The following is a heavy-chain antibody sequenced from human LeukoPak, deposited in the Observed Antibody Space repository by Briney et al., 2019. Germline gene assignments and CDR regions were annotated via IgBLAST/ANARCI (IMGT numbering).Heavy chain of an antibody. CDR2: ISWNSGNI. CDR1: GFTFDDYA. Sequence: HTGGSLRLSCAGSGFTFDDYAMHWVRQTPGKGLEGVAGISWNSGNISYADFGGGRFTISRDNAKNSLSLTMNSLSDEDTAVYYCAKDAYGGATFFYYMDVWGKGTTVTVSS. D-gene: IGHD2/OR15-2a*01. J-gene: IGHJ6*03. CDR3: AKDAYGGATFFYYMDV. V-gene: IGHV3-9*01.